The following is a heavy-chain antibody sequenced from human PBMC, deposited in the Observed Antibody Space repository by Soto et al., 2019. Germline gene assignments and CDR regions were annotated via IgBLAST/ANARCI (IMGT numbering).Heavy chain of an antibody. CDR3: AHNTGIGIDTSWFHP. J-gene: IGHJ5*02. Sequence: QITLKESAPALVKPTQTLTLTCNFSGLSLTTRGVGVGCIRQPPGKALEWLALIYWDDNKRYSPSLRNRLTIAKDASKNQVVLTMTNMDPVDTATYYCAHNTGIGIDTSWFHPWGPGTLVPVSS. CDR1: GLSLTTRGVG. V-gene: IGHV2-5*02. CDR2: IYWDDNK. D-gene: IGHD5-18*01.